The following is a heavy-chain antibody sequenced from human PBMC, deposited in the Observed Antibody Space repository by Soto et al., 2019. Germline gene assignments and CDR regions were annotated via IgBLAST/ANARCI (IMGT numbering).Heavy chain of an antibody. V-gene: IGHV3-74*01. CDR1: GVTFSSLG. Sequence: RSQRLPCTASGVTFSSLGMRWVRQNPGKGLVWVSRINSDGSSTSYADSVKGRFTISRDNAKNTLYLQMNSLRAEDTAVYYCARGPDSGWYDLRYFGIDYWGQGTLVTVSS. D-gene: IGHD6-13*01. J-gene: IGHJ4*02. CDR2: INSDGSST. CDR3: ARGPDSGWYDLRYFGIDY.